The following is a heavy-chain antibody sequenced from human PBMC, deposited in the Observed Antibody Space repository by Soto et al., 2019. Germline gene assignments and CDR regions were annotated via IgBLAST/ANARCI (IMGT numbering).Heavy chain of an antibody. D-gene: IGHD2-21*01. CDR2: ISAYNGNT. V-gene: IGHV1-18*01. Sequence: QVQLVQSGAEVKKPGASVKVSCKASGYTFTSYGISWVRQAPGQGLEWMGWISAYNGNTNYAQKPQGRATMTTETTTSTAYMELRSLRSDDTAVYYCARCGGDCQYYYSYYMDVWGNGTTVTVSS. CDR1: GYTFTSYG. CDR3: ARCGGDCQYYYSYYMDV. J-gene: IGHJ6*03.